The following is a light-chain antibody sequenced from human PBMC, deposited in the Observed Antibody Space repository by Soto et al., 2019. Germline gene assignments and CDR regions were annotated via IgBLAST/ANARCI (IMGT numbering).Light chain of an antibody. CDR3: GTWDSSLSIFV. J-gene: IGLJ1*01. CDR1: SSNLGNYY. CDR2: END. Sequence: QYVLKQPPSVSAAPGQKVTMSCSGGSSNLGNYYVSWHQQLPGTAPKLLIYENDKRPSGIPDRFSGSKSGTSATLGITGLQTGDEADYYCGTWDSSLSIFVFGTGTKVTVL. V-gene: IGLV1-51*02.